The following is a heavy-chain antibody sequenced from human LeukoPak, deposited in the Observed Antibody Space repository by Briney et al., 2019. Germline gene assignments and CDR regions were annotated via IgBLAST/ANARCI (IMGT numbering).Heavy chain of an antibody. D-gene: IGHD2-15*01. Sequence: SETLSLTCTVSGGSISTYYWTWVRQPPGKGLEWIGYIYHSGTTNYNPSLKSRVTISADTSKNQFSLKLSSVTAADTAVYYCAQKAPYSPAYSRHWGQGTLVTVSS. CDR3: AQKAPYSPAYSRH. CDR1: GGSISTYY. V-gene: IGHV4-59*01. J-gene: IGHJ1*01. CDR2: IYHSGTT.